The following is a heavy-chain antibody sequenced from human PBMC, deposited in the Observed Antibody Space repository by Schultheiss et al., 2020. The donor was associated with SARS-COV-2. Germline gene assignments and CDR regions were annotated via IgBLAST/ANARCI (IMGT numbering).Heavy chain of an antibody. CDR3: AKDSQRIVGANSFDY. J-gene: IGHJ4*02. CDR2: ISGSGGST. D-gene: IGHD1-26*01. V-gene: IGHV3-23*01. CDR1: GFTFSSYA. Sequence: GSLRLSCAVSGFTFSSYAMSWVRQAPGKGLEWVSAISGSGGSTYYADSVKGRFTISRDNSKNTLYLQMNSLRAEDTAVYYCAKDSQRIVGANSFDYWGQGTLVTVSS.